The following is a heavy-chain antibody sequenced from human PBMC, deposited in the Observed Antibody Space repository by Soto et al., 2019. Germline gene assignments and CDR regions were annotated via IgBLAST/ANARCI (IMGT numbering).Heavy chain of an antibody. Sequence: QVQLQESGPGLVKPSETLSLTCSVSGGSIRNYYWNWIRQPAGKGLEWIGRIYTSGNSDYNPSLKSRVTMSADTSKTQLSLRLSSVTAADSAVYYCARLWFGKPQGYLDYWGQGIRVTISS. V-gene: IGHV4-4*07. D-gene: IGHD3-10*01. CDR1: GGSIRNYY. CDR3: ARLWFGKPQGYLDY. CDR2: IYTSGNS. J-gene: IGHJ4*02.